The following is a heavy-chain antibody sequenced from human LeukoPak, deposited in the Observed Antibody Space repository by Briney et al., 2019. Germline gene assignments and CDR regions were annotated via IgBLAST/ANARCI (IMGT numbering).Heavy chain of an antibody. CDR1: GFTFNNNA. CDR3: ARCTASCYANAFDV. J-gene: IGHJ3*01. V-gene: IGHV3-23*01. D-gene: IGHD2-2*01. Sequence: GGSLRLSCATSGFTFNNNAMSWVRQAPGKGLEWVSAINGGGDATEYADSVKGRFTISRDNSKNTLYLQMNSLRPDDTAVYYCARCTASCYANAFDVWGQGALLTVSS. CDR2: INGGGDAT.